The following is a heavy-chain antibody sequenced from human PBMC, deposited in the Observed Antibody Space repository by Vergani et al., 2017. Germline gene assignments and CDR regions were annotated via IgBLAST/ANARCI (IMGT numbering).Heavy chain of an antibody. V-gene: IGHV1-69*01. J-gene: IGHJ6*02. Sequence: QVQLVQSGSELKKPGASVKVSCKASGGTFSSYAISWVRQAPGQGLEWMGGIIPIFGTANYAQKFQGRVTITADESTSTAYMELSSLRSEDTAVYYCASLADCSGGSCYYYYYGMDVWGQGTTVTVSS. D-gene: IGHD2-15*01. CDR1: GGTFSSYA. CDR2: IIPIFGTA. CDR3: ASLADCSGGSCYYYYYGMDV.